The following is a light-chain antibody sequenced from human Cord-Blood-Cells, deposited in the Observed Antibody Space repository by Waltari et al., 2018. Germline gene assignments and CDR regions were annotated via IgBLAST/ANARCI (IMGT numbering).Light chain of an antibody. CDR1: QSVSSSY. Sequence: ELVLTQSAGTLSLSPGERATLPCRASQSVSSSYLAWYQQKPGQSPRLLIYGASSRATGIPDRFSGSGSGTDFTFTISRLEPEDFAVYYCQQYGSSPYTFGQGTKLEIK. CDR2: GAS. CDR3: QQYGSSPYT. V-gene: IGKV3-20*01. J-gene: IGKJ2*01.